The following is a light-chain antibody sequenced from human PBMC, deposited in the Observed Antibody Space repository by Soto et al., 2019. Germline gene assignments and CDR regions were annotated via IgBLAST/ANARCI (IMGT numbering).Light chain of an antibody. CDR2: GAS. CDR1: QSVASRN. V-gene: IGKV3-20*01. CDR3: QKYGSSPRT. J-gene: IGKJ1*01. Sequence: ELMLTQSPGILSLSPVERATLSCRASQSVASRNLAWYQQKPGQAPRPLIYGASSRATGIPDRFSGSGSGTDFTLTISRLEPEDFAVYYCQKYGSSPRTCGQGTKVDI.